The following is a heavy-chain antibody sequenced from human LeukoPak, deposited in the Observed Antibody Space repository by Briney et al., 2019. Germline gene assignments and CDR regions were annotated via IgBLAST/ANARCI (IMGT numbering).Heavy chain of an antibody. V-gene: IGHV4-38-2*01. J-gene: IGHJ5*02. Sequence: IPSETLSLTCAVSGYPISSGYYWGWVRQPPGNGLEWIGTIYHSGSTYYNPSLKSRFTLSVDTSKNQFSLKLTSVTATDTAVYYCARHPRGTNWFDPWGQGTLVTVSS. CDR3: ARHPRGTNWFDP. CDR1: GYPISSGYY. CDR2: IYHSGST.